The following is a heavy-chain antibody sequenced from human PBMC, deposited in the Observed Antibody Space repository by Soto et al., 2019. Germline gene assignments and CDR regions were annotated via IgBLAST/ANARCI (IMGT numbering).Heavy chain of an antibody. D-gene: IGHD6-6*01. Sequence: KPSETLSLTCAVYGGSFSGYYWSWIRQPPGKGLEWIGEINHSGSTNYNPSLKSRVTISVDTSKNQFSLRLSSVTAADTAVYYCARALEYSSSSLDYWGQGTLVTVSS. V-gene: IGHV4-34*01. CDR2: INHSGST. CDR1: GGSFSGYY. CDR3: ARALEYSSSSLDY. J-gene: IGHJ4*02.